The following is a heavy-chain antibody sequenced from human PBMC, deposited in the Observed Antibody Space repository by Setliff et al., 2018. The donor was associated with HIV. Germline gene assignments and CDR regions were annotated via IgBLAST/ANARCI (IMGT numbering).Heavy chain of an antibody. V-gene: IGHV4-34*01. J-gene: IGHJ4*02. Sequence: PSETLTLTCAVYGGSLSGYYWSWIRQPPGEGLEWIGEINHSGSTNYNPSLKSRVTISVDTSKNQFSLKLSSVTAADTAVYYCARGDYDILTGYYTRLPDYWGQGTLVTVSS. D-gene: IGHD3-9*01. CDR1: GGSLSGYY. CDR3: ARGDYDILTGYYTRLPDY. CDR2: INHSGST.